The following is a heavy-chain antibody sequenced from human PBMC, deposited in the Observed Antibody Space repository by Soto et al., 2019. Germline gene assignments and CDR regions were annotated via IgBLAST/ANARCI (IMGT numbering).Heavy chain of an antibody. J-gene: IGHJ6*04. CDR3: AKDGYGAYLGYYYYVMDV. V-gene: IGHV3-23*01. D-gene: IGHD4-17*01. CDR2: ISGSGGST. CDR1: GFTFSSYA. Sequence: GGSLRLSCSASGFTFSSYAMSWVRQAPGKGLEWVSAISGSGGSTYYADSVKGRFTISGDNSKNTLYLQMNSLRAEDTAVYYCAKDGYGAYLGYYYYVMDVWGKGTTVTVSS.